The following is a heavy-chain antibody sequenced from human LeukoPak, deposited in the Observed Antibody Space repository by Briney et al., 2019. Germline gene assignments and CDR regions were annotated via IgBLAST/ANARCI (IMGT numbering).Heavy chain of an antibody. J-gene: IGHJ4*02. Sequence: GSLRLSCAASGFTFSSYGMHWVRQAPGKGLEWVAVISYDGSNKYYADSVKGRFTISRDNSKNTLYLQMNSLRAEDTAVYYCAKSAAAGRYYFDYWGQGTLVTVSS. CDR3: AKSAAAGRYYFDY. CDR2: ISYDGSNK. V-gene: IGHV3-30*18. CDR1: GFTFSSYG. D-gene: IGHD6-13*01.